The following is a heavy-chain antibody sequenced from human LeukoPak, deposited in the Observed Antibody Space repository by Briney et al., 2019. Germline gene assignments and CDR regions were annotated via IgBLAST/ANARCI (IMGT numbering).Heavy chain of an antibody. V-gene: IGHV1-69*04. Sequence: SVKVSCKASGGTFSSYAISWVRQAPGQGLEWMGRIIPILGIANYARKFQGRVTITADKSTSTAYMELSSLRSEDTAVYYCARSKRYSGSPAAFDPWGQGTLVTVSS. J-gene: IGHJ5*02. CDR3: ARSKRYSGSPAAFDP. CDR1: GGTFSSYA. D-gene: IGHD1-26*01. CDR2: IIPILGIA.